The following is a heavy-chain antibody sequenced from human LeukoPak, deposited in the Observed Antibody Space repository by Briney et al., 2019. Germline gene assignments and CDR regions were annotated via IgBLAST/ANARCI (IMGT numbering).Heavy chain of an antibody. D-gene: IGHD7-27*01. J-gene: IGHJ4*02. Sequence: PSQTLSLTCAVSGDSISSATHYWSWIRQPAGKGLEWIGRIYSSRSTNYNPPLKSRVSISVDTSKNQFSLKLSSVTAADTAVYYCARFLNWVFDNWGQGTPVTVSS. CDR2: IYSSRST. CDR1: GDSISSATHY. V-gene: IGHV4-61*02. CDR3: ARFLNWVFDN.